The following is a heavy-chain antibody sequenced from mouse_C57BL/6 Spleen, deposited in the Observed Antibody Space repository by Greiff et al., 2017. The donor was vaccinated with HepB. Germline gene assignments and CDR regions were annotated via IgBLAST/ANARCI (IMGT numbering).Heavy chain of an antibody. Sequence: DVMLVESGGGLVKPGGSLKLSCAASGFTFSSYAMSWVRQTPEKRLEWVATISDGGSYTYYPDNVKGRFTISRDNANNNLYLQMSHLKSEDTAMYYCARTTVVDAMDYWGQGTSVTVSS. CDR3: ARTTVVDAMDY. D-gene: IGHD1-1*01. CDR2: ISDGGSYT. V-gene: IGHV5-4*03. CDR1: GFTFSSYA. J-gene: IGHJ4*01.